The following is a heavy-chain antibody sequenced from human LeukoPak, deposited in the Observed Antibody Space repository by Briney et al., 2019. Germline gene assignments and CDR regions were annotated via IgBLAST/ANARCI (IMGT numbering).Heavy chain of an antibody. V-gene: IGHV4-59*11. CDR2: IYYSGST. J-gene: IGHJ2*01. D-gene: IGHD3-22*01. CDR3: ARDPYYDSSGWYFDL. Sequence: SETLSLTCTVSGESITTHYWTWIRQPPGKGLEWIGYIYYSGSTNYNPSLKSRVTISVDTSKNQFSLKLSSVTAADTAVYYCARDPYYDSSGWYFDLWGRGTLVTVSS. CDR1: GESITTHY.